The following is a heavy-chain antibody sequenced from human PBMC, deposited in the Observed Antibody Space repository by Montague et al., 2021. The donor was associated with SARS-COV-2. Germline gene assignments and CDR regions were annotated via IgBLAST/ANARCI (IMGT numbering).Heavy chain of an antibody. CDR3: ARGPSDTYYYNGMDV. CDR1: GFSLSTSGMC. J-gene: IGHJ6*02. CDR2: IDWDGDK. Sequence: PALVKPTQTLTLTCTFSGFSLSTSGMCVSWIRQPPGKALEWLARIDWDGDKYYNTSLKSRLTISKDTSKNLVVLTTTNMDPVDTATYYCARGPSDTYYYNGMDVWGRGTTVTVSS. V-gene: IGHV2-70*11.